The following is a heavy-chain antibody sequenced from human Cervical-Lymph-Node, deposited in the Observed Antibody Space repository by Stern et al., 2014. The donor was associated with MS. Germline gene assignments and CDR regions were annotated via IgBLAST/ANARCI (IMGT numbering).Heavy chain of an antibody. J-gene: IGHJ6*02. CDR1: GGTFSSYA. Sequence: VQLVESGAEVKKPGSSVKVSCKASGGTFSSYAISWVRQAPGQGLEWMGGIIPMFGTPNYAQKLQGRVTITADGSTSTAYMELSNLRSEDTAVYFCVRSNYECGNGFYHYAMGVWGQGTTVIVSS. V-gene: IGHV1-69*01. CDR2: IIPMFGTP. CDR3: VRSNYECGNGFYHYAMGV. D-gene: IGHD3-3*01.